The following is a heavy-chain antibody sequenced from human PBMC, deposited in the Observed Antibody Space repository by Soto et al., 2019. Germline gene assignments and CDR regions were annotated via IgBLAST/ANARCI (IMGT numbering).Heavy chain of an antibody. CDR2: IHPGDSDS. CDR1: EYSFNNNW. CDR3: ARRDSSGFHDY. V-gene: IGHV5-51*01. Sequence: GESLKISCKGSEYSFNNNWIGWVRQMPGKGLEWVGIIHPGDSDSRYSPSFQGQVTMSVDKSINTAYLQWSSLKASDTAMYYCARRDSSGFHDYWGQGTLVTVSS. D-gene: IGHD3-22*01. J-gene: IGHJ4*02.